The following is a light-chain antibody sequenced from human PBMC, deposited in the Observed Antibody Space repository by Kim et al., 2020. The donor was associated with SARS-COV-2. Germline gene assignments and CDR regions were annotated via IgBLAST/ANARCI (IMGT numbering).Light chain of an antibody. J-gene: IGLJ2*01. Sequence: ALGKTVRITGQGGSLRSYYASWYQKKPGQAPVLVIYGKNNRPSGIPDRFSGSSSGNTASLTITGAQAEDEADYYCNSRDSSGNHVVFGGGTQLTVL. CDR2: GKN. CDR3: NSRDSSGNHVV. CDR1: SLRSYY. V-gene: IGLV3-19*01.